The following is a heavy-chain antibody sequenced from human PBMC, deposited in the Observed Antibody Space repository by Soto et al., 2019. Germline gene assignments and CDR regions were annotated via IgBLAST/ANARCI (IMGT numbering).Heavy chain of an antibody. CDR1: GFTFSSYG. J-gene: IGHJ4*02. V-gene: IGHV3-33*01. Sequence: QVQLVESGGGVVQPGRSVRLSCAASGFTFSSYGMHWVRQAPGKGLEWVAVIWYDGSNKYYADSVKGRFTISRDNSKNTLYLQMNSLRAEDTAVYYCARARSSGWYDFDYWGQGTLVTVSS. CDR2: IWYDGSNK. D-gene: IGHD6-19*01. CDR3: ARARSSGWYDFDY.